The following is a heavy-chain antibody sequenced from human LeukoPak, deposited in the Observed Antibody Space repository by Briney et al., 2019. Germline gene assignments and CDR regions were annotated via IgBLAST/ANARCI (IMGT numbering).Heavy chain of an antibody. J-gene: IGHJ3*02. CDR3: ARDNEEYYYGSGSYLPTDAFDI. CDR2: IKQDGSEK. CDR1: GFTFSSYW. Sequence: PGGSLRLSCAASGFTFSSYWMSWVRQAPGKGLEWVANIKQDGSEKYYVDSVKGRFTISRDNAKNSLYLQMNSLRAEDTAVYYCARDNEEYYYGSGSYLPTDAFDIWGQGTMVTVSS. D-gene: IGHD3-10*01. V-gene: IGHV3-7*01.